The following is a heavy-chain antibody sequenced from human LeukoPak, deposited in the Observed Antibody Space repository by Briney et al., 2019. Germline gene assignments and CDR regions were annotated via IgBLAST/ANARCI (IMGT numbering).Heavy chain of an antibody. J-gene: IGHJ3*02. Sequence: RTGGSLRLSCAASGFTFSSYEMNWVRQAPGKGLEWVSYISSSGSTIYYADSVKGRFTISRDNAKNSLYLQMNSLRAEDTAVYYCARGLLATYYDILTGYYNAPLGAFDIWGQGTMVTVSS. CDR2: ISSSGSTI. D-gene: IGHD3-9*01. CDR3: ARGLLATYYDILTGYYNAPLGAFDI. CDR1: GFTFSSYE. V-gene: IGHV3-48*03.